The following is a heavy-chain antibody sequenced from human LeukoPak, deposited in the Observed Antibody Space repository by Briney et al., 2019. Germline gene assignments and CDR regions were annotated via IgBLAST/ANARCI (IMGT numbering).Heavy chain of an antibody. CDR3: ARATGDILTGYYYY. CDR1: GGSFSGYY. V-gene: IGHV4-34*01. Sequence: SETLSLTCAVYGGSFSGYYWSWIRQPPGKGLEWIGEINHSGSTNYNPSLKSRVTISVDTSKNQFSLKLSSVTAADTAVYYCARATGDILTGYYYYWGQGTLVTVSS. J-gene: IGHJ4*02. CDR2: INHSGST. D-gene: IGHD3-9*01.